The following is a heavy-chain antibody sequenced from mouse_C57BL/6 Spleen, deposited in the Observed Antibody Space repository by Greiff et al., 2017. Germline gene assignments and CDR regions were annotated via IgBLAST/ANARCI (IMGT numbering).Heavy chain of an antibody. V-gene: IGHV5-4*01. D-gene: IGHD1-1*01. CDR2: ISDGGSYT. CDR3: ARDGDYGSRWFAY. J-gene: IGHJ3*01. CDR1: GFTFSSYA. Sequence: EVHLVESGGGLVKPGGSLELSCAASGFTFSSYAMSWVRQTPEKRLEWVATISDGGSYTYYPDNVKGRFTISRDNAKNNLYLQMSHLKSEDTAMYYCARDGDYGSRWFAYWGQGTLVTVSA.